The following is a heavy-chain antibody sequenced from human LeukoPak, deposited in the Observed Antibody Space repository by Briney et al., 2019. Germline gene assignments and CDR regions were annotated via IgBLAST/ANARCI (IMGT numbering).Heavy chain of an antibody. CDR1: GGTFSSYA. CDR2: IIPIFGTA. J-gene: IGHJ4*02. D-gene: IGHD2-2*01. CDR3: TRASQRRKSLGYCSSTSCYDLDY. Sequence: SVKVSCTASGGTFSSYAISWVRQAPGQGLEWMGGIIPIFGTANYAQKFQGRVTITAAESTSTAYMELSSLRSEDTAVYYCTRASQRRKSLGYCSSTSCYDLDYWGQGTLVTVSS. V-gene: IGHV1-69*13.